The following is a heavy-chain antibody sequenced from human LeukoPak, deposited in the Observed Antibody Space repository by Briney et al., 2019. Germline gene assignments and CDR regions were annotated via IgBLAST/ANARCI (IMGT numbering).Heavy chain of an antibody. J-gene: IGHJ4*02. D-gene: IGHD1-14*01. V-gene: IGHV4-34*01. CDR3: ARRKPQIDY. CDR2: ISHSGST. CDR1: GGSFSGYF. Sequence: SETLSLTCAVYGGSFSGYFWSWIRQPPGKGLEWIGEISHSGSTNYNPSLKSRVTISVDTSKNQFSLKLSSVTAADTAVYYCARRKPQIDYWGQGTLVTVSS.